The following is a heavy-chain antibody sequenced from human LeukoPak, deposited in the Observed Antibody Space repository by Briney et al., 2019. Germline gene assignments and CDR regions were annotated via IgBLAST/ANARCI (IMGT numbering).Heavy chain of an antibody. D-gene: IGHD3-10*01. CDR1: GFTFSSYW. J-gene: IGHJ4*02. CDR3: ARSRSLITMVRGLILGY. CDR2: IKQDGGEK. V-gene: IGHV3-7*01. Sequence: GGSLRLSCAASGFTFSSYWMTWVRQAPGKGLEWVANIKQDGGEKYYVDSVKGRFTISRDNAKNSLFLQMNSLRAEDTAVYFCARSRSLITMVRGLILGYWGQGTLVTVSS.